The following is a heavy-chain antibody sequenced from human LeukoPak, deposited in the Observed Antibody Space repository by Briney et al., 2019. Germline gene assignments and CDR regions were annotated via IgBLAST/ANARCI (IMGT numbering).Heavy chain of an antibody. CDR3: AMSWYSLYFDY. CDR1: GFTFSSFG. D-gene: IGHD2-15*01. J-gene: IGHJ4*02. V-gene: IGHV3-30*03. Sequence: GGSLRLSCAASGFTFSSFGMHWVRQAPGKGLEWVAVISYDGSNKYYADSVKGRFTISRDNSKNTLYLQMYSLRAEDTAVYYCAMSWYSLYFDYWGQGTLVTVSS. CDR2: ISYDGSNK.